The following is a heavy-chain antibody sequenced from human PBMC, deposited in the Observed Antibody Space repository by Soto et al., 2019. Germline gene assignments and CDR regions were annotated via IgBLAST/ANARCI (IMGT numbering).Heavy chain of an antibody. V-gene: IGHV2-5*02. CDR3: AHSSSWLQLRDAFDI. CDR1: GFSLRSSGMG. D-gene: IGHD1-1*01. CDR2: IYWDDDK. Sequence: QITLKESGPTVVKPTQTLTLTCTFSGFSLRSSGMGVGWIRQPPGKALEWLALIYWDDDKRYSPSLKSRLNITKDTFKSQVVLTMTNMDPVDTATYFCAHSSSWLQLRDAFDIWGQGTMVTVSS. J-gene: IGHJ3*02.